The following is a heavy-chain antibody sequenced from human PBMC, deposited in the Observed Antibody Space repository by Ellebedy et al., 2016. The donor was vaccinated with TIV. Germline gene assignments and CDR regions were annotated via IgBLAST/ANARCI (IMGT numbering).Heavy chain of an antibody. J-gene: IGHJ6*02. CDR1: GGSISSGGYY. D-gene: IGHD3-22*01. V-gene: IGHV4-31*03. CDR3: ARAWSGGYDSSGYLYYYGMDV. CDR2: IYYSGST. Sequence: SETLSLTXTVSGGSISSGGYYWSWIRQHPGKGLEWIGYIYYSGSTYYNPSLKSRVTISVDTSKNQFSLKLSSVTAADTAVYYCARAWSGGYDSSGYLYYYGMDVWGQGTTVTVSS.